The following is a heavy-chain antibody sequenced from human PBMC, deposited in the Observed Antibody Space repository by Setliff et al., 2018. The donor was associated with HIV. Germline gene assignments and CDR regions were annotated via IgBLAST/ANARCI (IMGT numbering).Heavy chain of an antibody. D-gene: IGHD6-6*01. CDR3: ARDPAPSSSASYFQH. J-gene: IGHJ1*01. CDR1: GYSISSGYY. CDR2: IYTSGST. Sequence: SETLSLTCAVSGYSISSGYYWSWIRQSAGKGLEWIGRIYTSGSTNDNPSLKSRITISVDTSNNQFSLRLSSVTAADTAVYYCARDPAPSSSASYFQHWGQGTPVTVSS. V-gene: IGHV4-61*02.